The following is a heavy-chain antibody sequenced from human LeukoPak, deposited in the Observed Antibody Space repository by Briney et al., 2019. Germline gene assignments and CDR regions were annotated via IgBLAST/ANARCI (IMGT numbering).Heavy chain of an antibody. CDR1: GGSISSGGYY. Sequence: SETLSLTCTVSGGSISSGGYYWSWIRQHPGKGLEWIGYIYYSGRTYYNPSLKSRVTISVDTCKNQFSLKLSSVTAADTAVYYCARVRDGDYGYIGLDPWGQGTLVTVSS. V-gene: IGHV4-31*03. J-gene: IGHJ5*02. CDR2: IYYSGRT. D-gene: IGHD4-17*01. CDR3: ARVRDGDYGYIGLDP.